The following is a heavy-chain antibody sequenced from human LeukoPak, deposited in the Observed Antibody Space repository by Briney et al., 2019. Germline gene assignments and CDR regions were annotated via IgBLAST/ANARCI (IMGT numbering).Heavy chain of an antibody. CDR3: AKSGASGCSGTSCAEDYYYYLDV. D-gene: IGHD2-2*01. V-gene: IGHV4-34*01. CDR1: GESFIDYY. CDR2: INHSGST. Sequence: SETLSLTCAVYGESFIDYYWIWIRQPPRKGLEWIGEINHSGSTNYSPSLKSRVTISVDTSKNQFSLKLSSVTDEDTAVYYCAKSGASGCSGTSCAEDYYYYLDVWGKETTVTVSS. J-gene: IGHJ6*03.